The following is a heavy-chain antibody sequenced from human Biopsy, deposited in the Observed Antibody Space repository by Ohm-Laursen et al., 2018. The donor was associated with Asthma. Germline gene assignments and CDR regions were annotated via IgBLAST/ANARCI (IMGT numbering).Heavy chain of an antibody. J-gene: IGHJ6*02. Sequence: GASVKVSCKAPGGTFSNFAISWARQAPGQGLEWLGGNMSVFGKKNYAQKFQGRVTITADESTSTAYMEVTSLRSEDTAIYYCARCQVGYSSGWSLLLKKIYYSGMDVWGQGTAVTVSS. CDR1: GGTFSNFA. V-gene: IGHV1-69*13. CDR3: ARCQVGYSSGWSLLLKKIYYSGMDV. CDR2: NMSVFGKK. D-gene: IGHD6-19*01.